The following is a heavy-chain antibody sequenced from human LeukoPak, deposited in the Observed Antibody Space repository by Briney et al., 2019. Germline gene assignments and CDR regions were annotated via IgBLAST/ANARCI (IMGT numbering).Heavy chain of an antibody. V-gene: IGHV3-20*04. D-gene: IGHD2-15*01. CDR1: GFTFDDYG. J-gene: IGHJ4*02. Sequence: GGSLRLSCAASGFTFDDYGMSWVRQAPGKGLEWVSGINWNGGSTGYADSVKGRFTISRDNAKNSLYLQMNNLRAEDTALYYCARVLAGYCSGGSCYAFDYWGQGTLVTVSS. CDR3: ARVLAGYCSGGSCYAFDY. CDR2: INWNGGST.